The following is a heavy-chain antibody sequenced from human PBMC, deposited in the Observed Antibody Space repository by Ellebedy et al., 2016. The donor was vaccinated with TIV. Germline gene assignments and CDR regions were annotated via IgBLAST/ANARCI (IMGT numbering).Heavy chain of an antibody. Sequence: GESLKISXAASGFTFSSYWMHWVRQAPGKGLVWVSRINSDGSSTSYADSVKGRFTISRDNAKNTLYLQMNSLRAEDTAVYYCARESRRIAARRGYFDYWGQGTLVTVSS. CDR3: ARESRRIAARRGYFDY. J-gene: IGHJ4*02. CDR2: INSDGSST. V-gene: IGHV3-74*01. D-gene: IGHD6-6*01. CDR1: GFTFSSYW.